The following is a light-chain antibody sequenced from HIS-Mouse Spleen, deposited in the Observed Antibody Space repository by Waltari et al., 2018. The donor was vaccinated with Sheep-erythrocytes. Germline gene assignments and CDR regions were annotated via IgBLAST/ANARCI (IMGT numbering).Light chain of an antibody. CDR1: QSISSY. Sequence: DIQMTQSPSSLSASVGDRVTITCRASQSISSYLNWYQQKPGKAPKLLIYDASSLQSGVPSRFSGSGSGTDFTLTISSLQPEDFATYYCQQIYSTPPTFGGGTKVEIK. V-gene: IGKV1-39*01. CDR3: QQIYSTPPT. CDR2: DAS. J-gene: IGKJ4*01.